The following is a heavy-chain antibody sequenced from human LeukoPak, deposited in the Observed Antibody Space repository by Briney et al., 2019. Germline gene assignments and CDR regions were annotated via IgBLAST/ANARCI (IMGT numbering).Heavy chain of an antibody. V-gene: IGHV1-18*01. Sequence: GASVKVSCKASGYTFTSYGISWVRQAPGQGLEWMGWISAYNGNTNYAQKLQGRVNMTTDTSTSTAYMELRSLRSDDTAVYYCARGGWGYCSSTSCYGLDYWGQGTLVTVSS. CDR1: GYTFTSYG. CDR3: ARGGWGYCSSTSCYGLDY. D-gene: IGHD2-2*01. CDR2: ISAYNGNT. J-gene: IGHJ4*02.